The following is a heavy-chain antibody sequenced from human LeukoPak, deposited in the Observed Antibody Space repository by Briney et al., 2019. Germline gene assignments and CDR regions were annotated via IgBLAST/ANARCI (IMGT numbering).Heavy chain of an antibody. Sequence: ASVKVSCKASGYTFTGYYMHWVRQAPGQGLEWMGWISPNSGGTQYAQKFQGRDTMTRDRSVSTAYMELSGLKLDDTAVVYCARDGYYGSGIHYRRYFEYWGQGTLVTVSS. CDR2: ISPNSGGT. CDR1: GYTFTGYY. J-gene: IGHJ4*02. V-gene: IGHV1-2*02. CDR3: ARDGYYGSGIHYRRYFEY. D-gene: IGHD3-10*01.